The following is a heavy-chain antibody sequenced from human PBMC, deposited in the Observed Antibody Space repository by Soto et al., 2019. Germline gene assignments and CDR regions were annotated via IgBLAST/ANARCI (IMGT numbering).Heavy chain of an antibody. CDR2: ISGYNSNT. V-gene: IGHV1-18*01. CDR1: GYSFSNYG. J-gene: IGHJ4*02. Sequence: VQLVQSGGEVKQPGASVKVSCRASGYSFSNYGITWVRQAPGQGLEWMGWISGYNSNTNYAQKFEGRVRTTKDTTRSTAYLEVRSLRFDDTAVYYCGRERQWEPVPYWGQGTPVTVSS. CDR3: GRERQWEPVPY. D-gene: IGHD1-26*01.